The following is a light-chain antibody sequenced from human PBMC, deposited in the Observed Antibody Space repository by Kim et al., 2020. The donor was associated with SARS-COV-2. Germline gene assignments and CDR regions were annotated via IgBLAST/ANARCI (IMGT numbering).Light chain of an antibody. CDR1: SSDVGGYNY. V-gene: IGLV2-8*01. Sequence: GQSVTISCTGISSDVGGYNYVSWYQQHPGKAPKLMIYEVSKRPSGVPDRFSGSKSGNTASLTVSGLQAEDEADYYCTSYAGSNNYVFGTGTKVTVL. CDR3: TSYAGSNNYV. J-gene: IGLJ1*01. CDR2: EVS.